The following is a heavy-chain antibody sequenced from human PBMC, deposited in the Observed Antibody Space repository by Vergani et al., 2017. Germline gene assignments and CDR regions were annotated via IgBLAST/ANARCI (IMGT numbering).Heavy chain of an antibody. D-gene: IGHD5-24*01. CDR3: ARNRAIELAGRMHYYYAIDV. V-gene: IGHV4-39*01. J-gene: IGHJ6*02. CDR2: IYDNGNT. CDR1: GVSIKSRSYY. Sequence: QLQLQESGPGLVKPSETLSLTCAVSGVSIKSRSYYWGWIRQSPGKGLEWIGSIYDNGNTYSNPSLKSRVAISVDTSKNQVSLNLGSVTAADTAVYYCARNRAIELAGRMHYYYAIDVWGQGTTVTVSS.